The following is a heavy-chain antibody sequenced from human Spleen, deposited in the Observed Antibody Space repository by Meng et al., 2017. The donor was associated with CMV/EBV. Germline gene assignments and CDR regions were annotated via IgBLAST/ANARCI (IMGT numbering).Heavy chain of an antibody. D-gene: IGHD6-6*01. CDR2: IYPGDSDT. CDR1: GNTLTNYW. J-gene: IGHJ3*02. V-gene: IGHV5-51*06. CDR3: AYAARGDAFDI. Sequence: GESLKISCKGSGNTLTNYWIGWVRQMPGKGLEWMGIIYPGDSDTRYSPSFQGQVIISADKSMNTAYLQWSSLKASDTAMYYCAYAARGDAFDIWGQGTMVTVSS.